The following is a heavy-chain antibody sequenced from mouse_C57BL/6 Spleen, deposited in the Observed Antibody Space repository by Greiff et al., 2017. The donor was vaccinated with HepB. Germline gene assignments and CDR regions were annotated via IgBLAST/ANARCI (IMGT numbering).Heavy chain of an antibody. CDR2: IYPGDGDT. J-gene: IGHJ2*01. D-gene: IGHD3-2*02. V-gene: IGHV1-80*01. Sequence: VQLQQSGAELVKPGASVKISCKASGYAFSSYWMNWVKQRPGKGLEWIGQIYPGDGDTNYNGKFKGKATLTADKSSSTAYMQLSSLTYEDSAVYFCASLESSGRFYYFDYWGQGTTLTVSS. CDR3: ASLESSGRFYYFDY. CDR1: GYAFSSYW.